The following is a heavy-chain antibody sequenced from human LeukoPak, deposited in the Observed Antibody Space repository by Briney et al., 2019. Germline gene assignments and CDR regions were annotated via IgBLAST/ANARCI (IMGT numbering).Heavy chain of an antibody. Sequence: GGSLRLSCAASGFTFSIYAMSWVRQAPGKALEWVSGMPGSGRRTYYADSVEGRFTISRDNSKNTLYLQMNSLRAEDTAVYYCAKPGGSLYYGSDDYWGQGTLVTVSS. CDR1: GFTFSIYA. CDR3: AKPGGSLYYGSDDY. CDR2: MPGSGRRT. J-gene: IGHJ4*02. D-gene: IGHD3-10*01. V-gene: IGHV3-23*01.